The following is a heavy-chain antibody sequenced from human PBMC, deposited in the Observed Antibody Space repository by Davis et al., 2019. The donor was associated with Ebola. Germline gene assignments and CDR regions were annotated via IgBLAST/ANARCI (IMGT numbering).Heavy chain of an antibody. CDR2: ISYDGSNK. Sequence: GGSLRLSCAASGFTLGDYVMHWVRQAPGNGLEWVAVISYDGSNKYYADSVKGRFTISRDNSKNTLYLQMNSLRAEDTAVYYCARDGHRYYYDSSGYHTLRWFDPWGQGTLVTVSS. D-gene: IGHD3-22*01. V-gene: IGHV3-30-3*01. J-gene: IGHJ5*02. CDR3: ARDGHRYYYDSSGYHTLRWFDP. CDR1: GFTLGDYV.